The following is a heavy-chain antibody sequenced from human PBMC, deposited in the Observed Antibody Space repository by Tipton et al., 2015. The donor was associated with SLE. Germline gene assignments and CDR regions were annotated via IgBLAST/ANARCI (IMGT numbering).Heavy chain of an antibody. J-gene: IGHJ4*02. CDR3: ATDLRSQKYCSSTSCYTDY. Sequence: SLRLSCAASGFTFSSYSMNWVRQAPGKGLEWVSSISSSSSYIYYADSVKGRFTISRDNAKNSLYLQMNSLRSEDTAVYYCATDLRSQKYCSSTSCYTDYWGQGTLVTVSS. CDR2: ISSSSSYI. CDR1: GFTFSSYS. D-gene: IGHD2-2*02. V-gene: IGHV3-21*04.